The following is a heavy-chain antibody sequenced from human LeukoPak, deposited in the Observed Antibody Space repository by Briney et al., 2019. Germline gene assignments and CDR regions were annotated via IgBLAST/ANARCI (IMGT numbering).Heavy chain of an antibody. V-gene: IGHV4-30-4*08. CDR2: IYYSGST. CDR1: GGSISSGDYY. CDR3: ARDKVAAAGYWYFDL. J-gene: IGHJ2*01. Sequence: PSETLSLTCTVSGGSISSGDYYWSWIRQPPGKSLEWIGYIYYSGSTYYNPSLKSRVTISVDTSKNQFSLKLSSVTAADTAVYYCARDKVAAAGYWYFDLWGRGTLVTVSS. D-gene: IGHD6-13*01.